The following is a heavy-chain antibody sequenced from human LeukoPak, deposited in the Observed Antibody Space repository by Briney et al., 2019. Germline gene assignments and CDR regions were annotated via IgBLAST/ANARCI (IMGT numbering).Heavy chain of an antibody. CDR2: IYYSGST. CDR1: GGSISSSSYY. D-gene: IGHD6-19*01. Sequence: SETLSLTCTVSGGSISSSSYYWGWIRQPPGKGLKWIGSIYYSGSTYYNPSLKSRVTISVDTSKNQFSLKLSSVTAADTAVYYCARPPAQGAVAARLYFDYWGQGTLVTVSS. CDR3: ARPPAQGAVAARLYFDY. V-gene: IGHV4-39*07. J-gene: IGHJ4*02.